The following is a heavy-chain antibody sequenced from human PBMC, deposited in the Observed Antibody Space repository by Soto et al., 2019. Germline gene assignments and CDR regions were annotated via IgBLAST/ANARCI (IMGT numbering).Heavy chain of an antibody. CDR3: AKSRDGYNFYFYYGMDV. CDR1: GFTFNNYG. CDR2: ILYDGGKN. J-gene: IGHJ6*02. Sequence: QVQLVESGGGVVQPGRSLRLSCAASGFTFNNYGMHWVRQAPGKGLEWVAPILYDGGKNYYADSVKGRFTISRDNSKNTLYLQMNSLTAEDTAVYFCAKSRDGYNFYFYYGMDVWGQGTAVTVSS. V-gene: IGHV3-30*18. D-gene: IGHD5-12*01.